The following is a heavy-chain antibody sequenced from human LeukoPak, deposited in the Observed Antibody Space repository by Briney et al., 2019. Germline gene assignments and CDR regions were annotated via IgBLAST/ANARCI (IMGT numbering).Heavy chain of an antibody. CDR1: GFTFSSYG. CDR2: ISRSGSTI. D-gene: IGHD5-12*01. J-gene: IGHJ4*02. V-gene: IGHV3-48*04. Sequence: GGSLRLSCAASGFTFSSYGMSWVRQAPGKGLEWVSYISRSGSTIYYADSVKGRFTISRDNAKNSLYLQMNSLRAEDTAVYYCARVGLDRRGYSGYESFDYWGQGTLVTVSS. CDR3: ARVGLDRRGYSGYESFDY.